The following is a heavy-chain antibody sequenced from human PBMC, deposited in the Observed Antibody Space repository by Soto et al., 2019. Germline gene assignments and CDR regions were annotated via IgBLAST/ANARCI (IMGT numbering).Heavy chain of an antibody. J-gene: IGHJ4*02. CDR3: ESQHYYDSSGYYVVY. V-gene: IGHV4-39*01. D-gene: IGHD3-22*01. CDR1: GGSISSNIYY. Sequence: SETLSLTCTVAGGSISSNIYYWAWISQPPGKGREWIGNIHYSGSTYYDSSLKSRVTISVDTSKNQFSLKLSSVTAADTAMYYCESQHYYDSSGYYVVYWGQGTLVNVSS. CDR2: IHYSGST.